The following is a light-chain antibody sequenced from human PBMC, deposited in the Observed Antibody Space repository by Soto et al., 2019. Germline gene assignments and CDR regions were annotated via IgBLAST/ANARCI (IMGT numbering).Light chain of an antibody. CDR1: QSVSSN. CDR3: QQYNNGHVT. Sequence: EILMTQSPATLSVSPGEGATLSCRASQSVSSNLAWYQQKRGQAPRLVIYGLSTRATDIPARFSGSGSGTEFTLRIFSLHSEDFAVYYCQQYNNGHVTFGQGTKVDIK. J-gene: IGKJ1*01. V-gene: IGKV3-15*01. CDR2: GLS.